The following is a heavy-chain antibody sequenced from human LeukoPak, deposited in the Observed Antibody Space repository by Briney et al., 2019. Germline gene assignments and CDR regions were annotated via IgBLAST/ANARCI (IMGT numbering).Heavy chain of an antibody. J-gene: IGHJ5*02. CDR3: AKDLIAGVYGAKRYNWFDP. CDR2: ISTNGGTT. V-gene: IGHV3-23*01. Sequence: GGSLRLSCAASVFTFSSYAMSWVRQAPGKGLEWVSGISTNGGTTYYADSVKGRFTISRDNPKNTLYLLMSSLRVEDTAIYYCAKDLIAGVYGAKRYNWFDPWGQGTLVTVSS. CDR1: VFTFSSYA. D-gene: IGHD3-16*01.